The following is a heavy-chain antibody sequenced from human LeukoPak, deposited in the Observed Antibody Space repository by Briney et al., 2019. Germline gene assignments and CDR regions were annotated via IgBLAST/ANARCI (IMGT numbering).Heavy chain of an antibody. J-gene: IGHJ4*02. CDR1: GYTFTRHG. V-gene: IGHV1-18*01. D-gene: IGHD3-22*01. Sequence: GASVKVSCKASGYTFTRHGISWVRQAPGQGLEWMGWISAYNGDTKYAQNFQGRVTITTDTSTTTAYMELRSLRFDDTAVYYCARDPSNTSGNYPYFDYWGQGTQVTVSS. CDR3: ARDPSNTSGNYPYFDY. CDR2: ISAYNGDT.